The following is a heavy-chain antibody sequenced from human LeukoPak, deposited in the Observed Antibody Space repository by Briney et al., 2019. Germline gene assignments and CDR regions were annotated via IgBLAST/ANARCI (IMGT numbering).Heavy chain of an antibody. J-gene: IGHJ4*02. CDR2: IYYSGST. CDR1: GGSISSYY. CDR3: ASLTTVTQGYFDS. V-gene: IGHV4-59*08. Sequence: SETLSLTCTVSGGSISSYYWSWIRQPLGKGLEWIGYIYYSGSTNYNPSLKSRLTISVDAPKNQFSLKLSSVTATDTAVYYCASLTTVTQGYFDSWGQGTLVTASS. D-gene: IGHD4-17*01.